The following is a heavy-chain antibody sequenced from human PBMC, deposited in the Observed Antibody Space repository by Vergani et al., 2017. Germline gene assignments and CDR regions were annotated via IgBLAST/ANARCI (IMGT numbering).Heavy chain of an antibody. Sequence: EVQLVQSGAEVQKPGATVKISCKVSGYTFTDYYMHWVQQAPGKGLEWMGLVDPEDGETIYAEKFQGRVTITADTSTDTAYMELSSLRSEDTAVYYCARSTDYPDDYVSSDYFRRTLDVWGKGTTVTVS. CDR3: ARSTDYPDDYVSSDYFRRTLDV. D-gene: IGHD4/OR15-4a*01. CDR1: GYTFTDYY. J-gene: IGHJ6*03. V-gene: IGHV1-69-2*01. CDR2: VDPEDGET.